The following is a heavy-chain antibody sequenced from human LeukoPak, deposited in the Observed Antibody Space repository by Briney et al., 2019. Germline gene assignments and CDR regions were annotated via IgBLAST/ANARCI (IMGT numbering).Heavy chain of an antibody. J-gene: IGHJ4*02. Sequence: GGSLRLSRAVSGITLSNYGMSWVRQAPGKGLEWVAGISDSGGNTNYADSVKGRFTISRDNPKNTLYLQMNSLRAEDTAVYFCAKRGVVIRVILVGFHKQAYYFDSWGQGALVTVSS. D-gene: IGHD3-22*01. CDR3: AKRGVVIRVILVGFHKQAYYFDS. CDR1: GITLSNYG. CDR2: ISDSGGNT. V-gene: IGHV3-23*01.